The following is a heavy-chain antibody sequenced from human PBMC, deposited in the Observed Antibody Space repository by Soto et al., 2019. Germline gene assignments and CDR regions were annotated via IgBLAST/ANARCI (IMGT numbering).Heavy chain of an antibody. CDR3: ARGKPLLHYDYIGGSYIVVRAFDI. V-gene: IGHV1-2*04. D-gene: IGHD3-16*01. CDR1: GYTFTGYY. J-gene: IGHJ3*02. CDR2: INPNSGGT. Sequence: ASVKVSCKASGYTFTGYYMHWVRQAPGQGLEWMGWINPNSGGTNYAQKFQGWVTMTRDTSISTAYMELSRLRSDETAVYYCARGKPLLHYDYIGGSYIVVRAFDICGQRTMVPVSS.